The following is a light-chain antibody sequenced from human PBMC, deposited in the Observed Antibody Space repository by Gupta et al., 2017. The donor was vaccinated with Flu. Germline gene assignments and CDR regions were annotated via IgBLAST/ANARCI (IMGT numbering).Light chain of an antibody. CDR3: LQGVCVPIT. Sequence: DIQMTQSPSSLSASVGDRVTISCRASQSVSGYVHWYQQRPGKAPKLLISDVSNLQSGVPSTFSGSGSGTEFTLTISKLQPENSATYFCLQGVCVPITFGGGTKVDIK. CDR2: DVS. J-gene: IGKJ4*01. CDR1: QSVSGY. V-gene: IGKV1-39*01.